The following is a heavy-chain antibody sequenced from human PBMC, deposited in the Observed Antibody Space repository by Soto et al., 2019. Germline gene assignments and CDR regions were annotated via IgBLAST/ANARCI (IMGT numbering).Heavy chain of an antibody. V-gene: IGHV1-69*06. D-gene: IGHD3-22*01. CDR2: IIPIFGTA. J-gene: IGHJ5*02. CDR3: ARTEYSYDSSGYWWNWFDP. CDR1: GGTFSSYA. Sequence: GASVKVSCKASGGTFSSYAISWVRQAPGQGLEWMGGIIPIFGTANYAQKFQGRVTITADKSTSTAYMELSSLRSEDTAVYYCARTEYSYDSSGYWWNWFDPWGQGTLVTV.